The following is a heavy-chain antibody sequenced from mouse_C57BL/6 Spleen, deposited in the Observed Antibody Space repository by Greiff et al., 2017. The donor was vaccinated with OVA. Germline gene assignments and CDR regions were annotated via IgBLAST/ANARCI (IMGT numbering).Heavy chain of an antibody. V-gene: IGHV10-1*01. CDR2: IRSKSNNYAT. D-gene: IGHD3-2*02. Sequence: EVQGVESGGGLVQPKGSLKLSCAASGFSFNTYAMNWVRQAPGKGLEWVARIRSKSNNYATYYAVSVKDRFTISRDDSESMLYLQMNNMKTEDTAMYYCVRRGYNYAMDYWGQGTSVTVSS. CDR3: VRRGYNYAMDY. J-gene: IGHJ4*01. CDR1: GFSFNTYA.